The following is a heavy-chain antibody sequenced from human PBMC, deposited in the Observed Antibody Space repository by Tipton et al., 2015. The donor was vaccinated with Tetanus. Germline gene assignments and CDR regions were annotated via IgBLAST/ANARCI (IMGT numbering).Heavy chain of an antibody. D-gene: IGHD3-10*01. V-gene: IGHV4-39*01. CDR2: IYYSGST. J-gene: IGHJ3*02. CDR3: ARHHALLWFGELSDGFDI. CDR1: GGSISSSSYY. Sequence: LRLSCTVSGGSISSSSYYWGWIRQPPGKGLEWIGSIYYSGSTYYNPSLKSRVTISVDTSKNQFSLKLSSVTAADTAVYYCARHHALLWFGELSDGFDIWGQGTMVTVSS.